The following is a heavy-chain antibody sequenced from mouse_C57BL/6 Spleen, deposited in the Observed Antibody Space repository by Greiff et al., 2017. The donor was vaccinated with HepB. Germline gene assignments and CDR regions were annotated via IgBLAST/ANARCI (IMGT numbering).Heavy chain of an antibody. CDR3: TRLGDYSNFSFAY. Sequence: QVQLQQSGAELVRPGASVTLSCKASGYTFTDYEMHWVKQTPVHGLEWIGAIDPETGGTAYNQKFKGKAILTADKSSSTAYMELRSLTSEDSAVYYCTRLGDYSNFSFAYWGQGTLFTVSA. V-gene: IGHV1-15*01. J-gene: IGHJ3*01. D-gene: IGHD2-5*01. CDR2: IDPETGGT. CDR1: GYTFTDYE.